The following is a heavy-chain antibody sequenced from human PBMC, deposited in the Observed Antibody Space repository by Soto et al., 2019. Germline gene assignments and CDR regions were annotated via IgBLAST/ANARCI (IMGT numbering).Heavy chain of an antibody. V-gene: IGHV3-11*06. D-gene: IGHD5-12*01. CDR1: GFTFSDYY. J-gene: IGHJ4*02. Sequence: QVQLVESGGGLVKPGGSLRLACAASGFTFSDYYMSWVRQAPGKGLEWVSFISLGDSYKKTADSVKGRFTISRANAQKALYLQMNSLRAEDTGLYYCVRESRTDEDGYDARGYYFDYWGQGTLVTVSS. CDR2: ISLGDSYK. CDR3: VRESRTDEDGYDARGYYFDY.